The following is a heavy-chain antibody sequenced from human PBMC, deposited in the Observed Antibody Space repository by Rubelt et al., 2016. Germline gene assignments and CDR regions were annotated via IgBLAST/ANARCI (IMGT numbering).Heavy chain of an antibody. V-gene: IGHV4-39*01. D-gene: IGHD1-14*01. J-gene: IGHJ4*02. CDR1: GGSISSRTDY. CDR3: ARSYHTYYFDT. CDR2: IYYSGST. Sequence: QLQLQESGPGLVKPSETLSLTCTVSGGSISSRTDYWGWIRQPPGKGLEWIGFIYYSGSTYYIPSLKNRVTISVGTSKNQCSLKLSAVTAADTAVYYCARSYHTYYFDTWGQGTLVTVAS.